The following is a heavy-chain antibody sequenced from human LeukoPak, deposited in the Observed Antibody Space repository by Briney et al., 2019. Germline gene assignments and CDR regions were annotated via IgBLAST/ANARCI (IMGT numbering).Heavy chain of an antibody. CDR2: IYTSGST. V-gene: IGHV4-4*07. D-gene: IGHD6-19*01. J-gene: IGHJ5*02. Sequence: SETLSLTCTVSGGSISSYYWSWIRQPAGKGLEWVGRIYTSGSTNYSPSLKSRVTISVDTSKNQFSLKLSSVTAADTAVYYCARHRDSSGWYRSGWFDPWGQGTLVTVSS. CDR3: ARHRDSSGWYRSGWFDP. CDR1: GGSISSYY.